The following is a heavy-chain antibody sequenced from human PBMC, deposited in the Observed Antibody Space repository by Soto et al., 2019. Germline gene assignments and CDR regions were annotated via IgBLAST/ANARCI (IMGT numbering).Heavy chain of an antibody. CDR1: GVTFSSYA. Sequence: GGSLRLSCAASGVTFSSYAMNWVRQAPGKGLEWVSGISGSGDSRYYADSVKGRFTMSRDNSKNTLYLQMNSLGAEDTAVYYCAKEKYYYDSSGYYSAFDYWGQGTLVTVSS. CDR2: ISGSGDSR. D-gene: IGHD3-22*01. J-gene: IGHJ4*02. V-gene: IGHV3-23*01. CDR3: AKEKYYYDSSGYYSAFDY.